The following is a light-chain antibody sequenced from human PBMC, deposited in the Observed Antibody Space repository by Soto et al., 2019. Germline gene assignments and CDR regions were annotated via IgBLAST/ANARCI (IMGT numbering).Light chain of an antibody. CDR2: AAS. V-gene: IGKV1-39*01. CDR1: QSISSY. J-gene: IGKJ3*01. CDR3: QQSYSTPL. Sequence: IQVTQSPSSLSASVGDRVTITCRASQSISSYLNWYQQKPGKAPKLLIYAASSLQSGVPSRFSGSGSGTDFTLTISSLQPEDFATYYCQQSYSTPLFGPGTKVDIK.